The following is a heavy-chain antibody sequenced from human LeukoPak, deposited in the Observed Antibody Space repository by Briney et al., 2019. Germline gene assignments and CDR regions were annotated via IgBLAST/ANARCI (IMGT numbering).Heavy chain of an antibody. D-gene: IGHD6-13*01. J-gene: IGHJ6*03. Sequence: ASVKVSCKASGYSLTTYGISWVRQAPGQGLEWMGWISAYNGNTNYAQKLQGRVTMTTDTSTSTAYMELRSLRSDDTAVYYCARVIAAAGRGYYYYYYMDVWGKGTTVTVSS. CDR3: ARVIAAAGRGYYYYYYMDV. CDR1: GYSLTTYG. V-gene: IGHV1-18*01. CDR2: ISAYNGNT.